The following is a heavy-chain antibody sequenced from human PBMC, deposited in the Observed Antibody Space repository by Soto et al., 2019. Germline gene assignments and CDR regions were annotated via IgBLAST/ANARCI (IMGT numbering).Heavy chain of an antibody. J-gene: IGHJ3*02. CDR3: ARGWTTVTFSAFDI. CDR1: GGSFSGYY. V-gene: IGHV4-34*01. D-gene: IGHD4-17*01. Sequence: SETLSLTCAVYGGSFSGYYWSWIRQPPGKGLEWIGEINHSGSTNYNPSLKSRVTISVDTSKNQFSLKLSSVTAADTAVYYCARGWTTVTFSAFDIWSQGTMVTVSS. CDR2: INHSGST.